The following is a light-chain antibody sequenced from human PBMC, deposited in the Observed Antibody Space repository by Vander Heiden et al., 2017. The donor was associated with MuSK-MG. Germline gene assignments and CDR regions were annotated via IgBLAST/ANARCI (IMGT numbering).Light chain of an antibody. CDR3: GTQASSLNVEV. CDR2: VNS. V-gene: IGLV1-51*01. CDR1: SSNIGSNY. J-gene: IGLJ2*01. Sequence: QAVLTPPPSVSAATGQKVTISCSGSSSNIGSNYVSCYQQLPATAPKLLIYVNSKRPSGIPDRFSGSTSGTSATLGTTGPQTGDGADYYWGTQASSLNVEVFGGGTKLTGL.